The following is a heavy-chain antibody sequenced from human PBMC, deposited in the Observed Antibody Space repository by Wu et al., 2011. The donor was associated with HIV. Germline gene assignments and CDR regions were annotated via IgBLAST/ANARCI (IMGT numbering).Heavy chain of an antibody. Sequence: QVQLVQSGAEVKKPGASVKVSCKASGYTFTGYHVHWVRQAPGQGLEWMGWINPNSGDTNYAQKFQGRVTMTRDTSISTAYMELNRLTSDDTAVFYCARASRDGAGDWSWLDPWGQGTLVTVSS. CDR1: GYTFTGYH. J-gene: IGHJ5*02. CDR3: ARASRDGAGDWSWLDP. D-gene: IGHD2-21*01. CDR2: INPNSGDT. V-gene: IGHV1-2*02.